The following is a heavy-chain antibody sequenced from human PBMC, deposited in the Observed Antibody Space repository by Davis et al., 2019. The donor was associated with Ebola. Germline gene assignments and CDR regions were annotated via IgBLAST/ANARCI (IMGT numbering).Heavy chain of an antibody. CDR3: AKDGGYDILTGQWTYGMDV. CDR2: ISYDGSNK. CDR1: GFTFSSYA. D-gene: IGHD3-9*01. V-gene: IGHV3-30-3*01. Sequence: GESLKISCAASGFTFSSYAMHWVRQAPGKGLEWVAVISYDGSNKYYADSVKGRFTISRDNSKNTLYLQMDSLRADDTAVYYCAKDGGYDILTGQWTYGMDVWGQGTTVTVSS. J-gene: IGHJ6*02.